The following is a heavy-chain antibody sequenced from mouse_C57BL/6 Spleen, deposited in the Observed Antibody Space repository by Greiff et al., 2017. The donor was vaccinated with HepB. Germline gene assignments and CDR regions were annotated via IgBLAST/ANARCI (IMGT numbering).Heavy chain of an antibody. J-gene: IGHJ2*01. V-gene: IGHV1-26*01. CDR2: INPNNGGT. Sequence: VQLQQSGPELVKPGASVKISCKASGYTFTDYYMNWVKQSHGKSLEWIGDINPNNGGTSYNQKFKGKATLTVDKSSSTAYMELRSRTSEDSAVYYCARGSGSWSPFYYWGQGTTLTVSS. D-gene: IGHD3-1*01. CDR3: ARGSGSWSPFYY. CDR1: GYTFTDYY.